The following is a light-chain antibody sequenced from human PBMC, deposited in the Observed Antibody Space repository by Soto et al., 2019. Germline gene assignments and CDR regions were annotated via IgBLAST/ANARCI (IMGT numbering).Light chain of an antibody. V-gene: IGLV4-69*01. CDR1: SGHSSYA. Sequence: QLVLTQSPSASASLGASVKLTCTLSSGHSSYAIAWHQQQPEKGPRYLMKLDSDGSHTKGDAVPDRFSGSSSGAERYLTISSLQSENKADYYRQTWGTGLHLVFGGGTMLTVL. CDR3: QTWGTGLHLV. CDR2: LDSDGSH. J-gene: IGLJ2*01.